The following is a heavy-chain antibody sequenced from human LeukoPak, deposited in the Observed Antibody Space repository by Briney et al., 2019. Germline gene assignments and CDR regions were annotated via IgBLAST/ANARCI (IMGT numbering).Heavy chain of an antibody. CDR3: ARGRRWGWYFDL. J-gene: IGHJ2*01. D-gene: IGHD4-23*01. CDR1: GGSISSYY. CDR2: IYYSGST. Sequence: PSETLSLTCTVSGGSISSYYWSWVRQPPGKGLEGIGYIYYSGSTNYNPSLKSRGTISVDTSKNQFSLKLSSVTAADTAVYYCARGRRWGWYFDLWGRGTLVTVSS. V-gene: IGHV4-59*01.